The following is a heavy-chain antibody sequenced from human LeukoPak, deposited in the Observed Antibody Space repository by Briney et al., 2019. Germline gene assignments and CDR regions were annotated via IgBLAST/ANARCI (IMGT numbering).Heavy chain of an antibody. D-gene: IGHD3-3*02. CDR2: ISYDGNNK. J-gene: IGHJ4*02. V-gene: IGHV3-30*04. CDR1: GFNFSNYA. Sequence: PGKSLRLSCAASGFNFSNYAIHWVRQAPGKGLEWVAAISYDGNNKYYADSVKGRFTISRDNSKNTLFLQIHSLRAEDTALYYCTTDISLFDYWGQGTLVTVSS. CDR3: TTDISLFDY.